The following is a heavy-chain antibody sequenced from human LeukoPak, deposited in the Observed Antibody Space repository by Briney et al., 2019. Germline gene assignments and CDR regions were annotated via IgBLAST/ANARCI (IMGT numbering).Heavy chain of an antibody. CDR2: ISWNSGSI. D-gene: IGHD3-22*01. Sequence: GRSLRLSCAASGFTFDDYAMHWVRQAPGKGLEWVSGISWNSGSIGYADSVKGRFTISRGNAKNSLYLQMNSLRAEDTALYYCAKDLYYYDSSGSDYWGQGTLVTVSS. CDR3: AKDLYYYDSSGSDY. J-gene: IGHJ4*02. V-gene: IGHV3-9*01. CDR1: GFTFDDYA.